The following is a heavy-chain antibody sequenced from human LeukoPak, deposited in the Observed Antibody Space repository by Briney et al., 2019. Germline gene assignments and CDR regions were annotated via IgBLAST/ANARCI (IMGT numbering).Heavy chain of an antibody. D-gene: IGHD2-2*01. J-gene: IGHJ4*02. CDR3: ARDLPSGCSSTSCYWGGFDY. CDR1: GYTFTSYY. V-gene: IGHV1-46*01. Sequence: GASVKVSCKASGYTFTSYYMHWVRQAPGQGLEWMGIINPSGGSTSYAQKFQGRVTMTRDTSTSTVYMELSSLRSEDTAVYYCARDLPSGCSSTSCYWGGFDYWGQGTLVTVSS. CDR2: INPSGGST.